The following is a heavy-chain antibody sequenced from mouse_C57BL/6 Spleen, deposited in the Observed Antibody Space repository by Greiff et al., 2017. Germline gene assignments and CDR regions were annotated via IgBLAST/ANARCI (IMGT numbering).Heavy chain of an antibody. V-gene: IGHV1-64*01. CDR2: IHPNSGST. Sequence: QVQLQQPGAELVKPGASVKLSCKASGYTFTSYWMHWVKQRPGQGLEWIGMIHPNSGSTNYNEKFKSKATLTVDKSSRTAYMQLSSLTSEDSAVYYCARLGYYGLWFAYWGQGTLVTVSA. J-gene: IGHJ3*01. CDR1: GYTFTSYW. D-gene: IGHD1-2*01. CDR3: ARLGYYGLWFAY.